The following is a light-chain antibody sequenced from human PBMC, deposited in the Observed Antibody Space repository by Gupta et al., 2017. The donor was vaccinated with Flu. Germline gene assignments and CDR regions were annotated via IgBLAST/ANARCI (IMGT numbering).Light chain of an antibody. Sequence: TVTITCGLTSGPVSTDFYPSWYRQTPGQAPRALIYNTNTRSSGVPNRFSGFILGNKAALAITGAQADDESHYYCVVDLGRGIRVFGGGTKLSVL. V-gene: IGLV8-61*01. J-gene: IGLJ3*02. CDR3: VVDLGRGIRV. CDR1: SGPVSTDFY. CDR2: NTN.